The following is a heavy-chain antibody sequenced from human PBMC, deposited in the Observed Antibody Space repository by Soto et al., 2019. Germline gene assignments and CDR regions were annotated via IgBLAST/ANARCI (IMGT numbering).Heavy chain of an antibody. V-gene: IGHV1-8*01. J-gene: IGHJ5*02. CDR2: MNPNSGNT. D-gene: IGHD6-13*01. CDR1: GYTFTSYD. Sequence: QVQLVQSGAEVKKPGASVKVSCKASGYTFTSYDINWVRQATVQGLEWMGWMNPNSGNTGYAQKFQGRVTMTRNTSISTAYMELSSLRSEDTAVYYCARGQEQLGYNWFDPWGQGTLVTVSS. CDR3: ARGQEQLGYNWFDP.